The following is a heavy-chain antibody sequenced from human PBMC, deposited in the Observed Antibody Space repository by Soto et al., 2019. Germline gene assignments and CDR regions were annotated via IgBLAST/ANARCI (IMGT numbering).Heavy chain of an antibody. CDR2: IIPIFGTA. D-gene: IGHD6-19*01. V-gene: IGHV1-69*01. CDR3: ARDLVAVAGTGYYYGMDV. CDR1: GGTFSSYA. J-gene: IGHJ6*02. Sequence: QVQLVQSGAEVKKPGSSVKVSCKASGGTFSSYAISWVRQAPGQGLEWMGGIIPIFGTANYAQKFLGRVTITADESTSTAYMELSSLRSEDTAVYYCARDLVAVAGTGYYYGMDVWGQGTTVTVSS.